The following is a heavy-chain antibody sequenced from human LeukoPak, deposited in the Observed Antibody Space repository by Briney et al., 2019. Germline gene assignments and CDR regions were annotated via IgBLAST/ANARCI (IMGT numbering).Heavy chain of an antibody. CDR2: IKQDGSEK. D-gene: IGHD2-15*01. CDR3: ARMVAATSYY. Sequence: GGSLRLSCEASGFTFNNYWMTWVRQAPGKGLEWVTNIKQDGSEKYYVDSAKGRFTISRDNAKNSLYLQMNSLRAEDTAVYYCARMVAATSYYWGQGTLVTVSS. J-gene: IGHJ4*02. V-gene: IGHV3-7*01. CDR1: GFTFNNYW.